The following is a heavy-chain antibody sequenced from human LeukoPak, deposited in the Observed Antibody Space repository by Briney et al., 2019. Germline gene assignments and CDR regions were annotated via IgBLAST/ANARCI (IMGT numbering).Heavy chain of an antibody. Sequence: GGSLRLSCAASGFTFSNSAMNWVRQAPGKGPEWVSAISGSGYNTYYADSVVGRFTISRDNSKNTLYLQMNSLRAEDTAVYYCARPRTVVATIEVLIGDAFDIWGQGTMVTVSS. J-gene: IGHJ3*02. CDR1: GFTFSNSA. V-gene: IGHV3-23*01. D-gene: IGHD5-12*01. CDR2: ISGSGYNT. CDR3: ARPRTVVATIEVLIGDAFDI.